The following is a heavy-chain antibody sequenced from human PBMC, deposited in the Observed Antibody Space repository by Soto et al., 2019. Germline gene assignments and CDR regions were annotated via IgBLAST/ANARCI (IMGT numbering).Heavy chain of an antibody. CDR3: ARDSPFGELEYNWFDP. Sequence: GASAEVSCKASGYTFTSYYMHWVRQDHGQGLEWMGIINPSGGSTSYAQKFQGRVTMTRDTSTSTVYMELSSLRSEDTAVYYCARDSPFGELEYNWFDPWGQGTLVTVSS. CDR1: GYTFTSYY. D-gene: IGHD3-10*01. V-gene: IGHV1-46*03. CDR2: INPSGGST. J-gene: IGHJ5*02.